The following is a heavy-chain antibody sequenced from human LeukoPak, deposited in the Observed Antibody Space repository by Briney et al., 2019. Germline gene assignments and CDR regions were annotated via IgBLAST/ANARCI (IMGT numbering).Heavy chain of an antibody. CDR1: GFSLSTSGMR. D-gene: IGHD3-22*01. CDR2: IDWDDDK. CDR3: ARWGRSGLDY. V-gene: IGHV2-70*04. J-gene: IGHJ4*02. Sequence: SGPTLVNPTQTLTLTCTFSGFSLSTSGMRVSWIRQPPGKALEWLARIDWDDDKFYSTSLKTRLTISKDTSKNQVVLTMTNMDPVDTATYYCARWGRSGLDYWGQGNLVTVSS.